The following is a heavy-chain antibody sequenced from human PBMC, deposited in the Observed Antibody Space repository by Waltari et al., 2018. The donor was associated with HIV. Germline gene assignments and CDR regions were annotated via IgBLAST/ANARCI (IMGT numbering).Heavy chain of an antibody. CDR1: GFTFSNYP. CDR3: VKDSGYNSSGGAFDI. V-gene: IGHV3-64D*06. D-gene: IGHD3-22*01. J-gene: IGHJ3*02. Sequence: EVQLVESGGGLVQPGGSLRLSCSASGFTFSNYPIHWVRQAPGKGIEYVSAITSNGKNTYYVDSVKGRFTSSRDNSKNMLYLQMRSLRAEDTALYYCVKDSGYNSSGGAFDIWGQGTMVIVSS. CDR2: ITSNGKNT.